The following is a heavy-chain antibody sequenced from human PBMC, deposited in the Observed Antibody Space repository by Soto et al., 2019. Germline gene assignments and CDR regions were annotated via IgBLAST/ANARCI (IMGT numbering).Heavy chain of an antibody. CDR1: GLTVSSNY. D-gene: IGHD5-12*01. CDR2: MYSGGDT. CDR3: ARDGYNPYWFAT. Sequence: PGGSLRLSCAAPGLTVSSNYMSWVRQAPGKGLELVSIMYSGGDTYYADSVKGRFTISRDNSKNNLYLQMNSLRAEDTAVYYCARDGYNPYWFATWGQGTLVTVSS. J-gene: IGHJ5*02. V-gene: IGHV3-53*01.